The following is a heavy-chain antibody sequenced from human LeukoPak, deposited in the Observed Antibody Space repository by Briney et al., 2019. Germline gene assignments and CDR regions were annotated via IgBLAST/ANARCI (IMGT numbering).Heavy chain of an antibody. D-gene: IGHD1-26*01. CDR1: GGSISSSSYY. CDR2: INHSGST. J-gene: IGHJ4*02. Sequence: SETLSLTCTVSGGSISSSSYYWSWIRQPPGKGLEWIGEINHSGSTNYNPSLKSRVTISVDTSKNQFSLKLSSVTAADTAVYYCARGRVGATRGLDYWGQGTLVTVSS. V-gene: IGHV4-39*07. CDR3: ARGRVGATRGLDY.